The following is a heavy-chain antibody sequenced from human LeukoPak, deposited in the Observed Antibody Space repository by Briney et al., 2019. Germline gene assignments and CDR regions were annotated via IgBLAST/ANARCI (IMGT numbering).Heavy chain of an antibody. CDR1: GFTFGDCA. D-gene: IGHD3-16*01. Sequence: GGSLRLSCTASGFTFGDCAMSWFRQAPGKGLEWVGFIRSKAYGGTTEYAASVKGRFTISRDDSKSIAYLQMNSLKTEDTAVYYCISLGADGDYYYGMDVWGQGTTVTVSS. V-gene: IGHV3-49*03. J-gene: IGHJ6*02. CDR3: ISLGADGDYYYGMDV. CDR2: IRSKAYGGTT.